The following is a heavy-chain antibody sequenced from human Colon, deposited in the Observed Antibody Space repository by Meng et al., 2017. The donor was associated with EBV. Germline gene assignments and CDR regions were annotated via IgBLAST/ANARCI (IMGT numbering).Heavy chain of an antibody. J-gene: IGHJ4*02. CDR3: ARVRVIPAAVGFDY. CDR1: GYSISSSNW. D-gene: IGHD2-2*01. V-gene: IGHV4-28*03. CDR2: IYYSGST. Sequence: QVHLQDSGPGLVKPSDTLSLTCAVSGYSISSSNWWGWIRQPPGKGLEWIGYIYYSGSTYYNPSLKSRVTMSVDTSKNQFSLKLSSVTAVDTAVYYCARVRVIPAAVGFDYWGQGTLVTVSS.